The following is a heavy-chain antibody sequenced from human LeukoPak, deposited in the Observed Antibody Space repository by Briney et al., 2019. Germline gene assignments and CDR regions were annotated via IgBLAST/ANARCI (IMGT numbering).Heavy chain of an antibody. J-gene: IGHJ4*02. CDR2: INPSGGNT. D-gene: IGHD5-18*01. CDR1: GYTFTSYY. CDR3: ARAIKQLWSDY. V-gene: IGHV1-46*03. Sequence: ASVKVSCKASGYTFTSYYMHSVRHAPGQGLEWMGIINPSGGNTSYAQKFQGRVTMTRDTSTSTVYMELSSVRSEDTAVYYCARAIKQLWSDYWGQGTLVTVSS.